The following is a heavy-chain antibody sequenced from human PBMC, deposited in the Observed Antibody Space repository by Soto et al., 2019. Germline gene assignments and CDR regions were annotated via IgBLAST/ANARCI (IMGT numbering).Heavy chain of an antibody. V-gene: IGHV1-18*01. CDR1: GYTFSRYE. D-gene: IGHD4-4*01. CDR2: ISAYNGNT. Sequence: ASVKVSCKASGYTFSRYEITWVRQAPGQGLEWMGWISAYNGNTNYAQKFQGRVTMTTDTSTSTAYMELRSLRSDDTAVYYCARDAQHYSNYWFDPWGQGTLVTVSS. J-gene: IGHJ5*02. CDR3: ARDAQHYSNYWFDP.